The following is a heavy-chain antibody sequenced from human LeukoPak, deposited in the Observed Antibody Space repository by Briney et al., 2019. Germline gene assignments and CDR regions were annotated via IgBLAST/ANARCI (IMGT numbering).Heavy chain of an antibody. CDR3: ARGGWRLRLIDY. Sequence: SETLSLTCAVYGGSFSGYYWSWIRQPPGKGLEWIGEINHSGSTNYNPSLKSRVTISVDTSKNQFSLKLSSVTAADTAVYYCARGGWRLRLIDYWGQGTLVTVSS. D-gene: IGHD5-12*01. J-gene: IGHJ4*02. CDR1: GGSFSGYY. V-gene: IGHV4-34*01. CDR2: INHSGST.